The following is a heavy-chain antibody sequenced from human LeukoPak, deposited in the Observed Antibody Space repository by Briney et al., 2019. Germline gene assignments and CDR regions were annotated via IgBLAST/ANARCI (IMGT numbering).Heavy chain of an antibody. D-gene: IGHD6-19*01. V-gene: IGHV3-30*03. CDR1: GFTFSSYG. CDR3: ARELIAVAGTGAFDI. Sequence: GGSLRLSCAASGFTFSSYGMHWVRQAPGKGLEWVAAISYDGSNKYSADSVKGRFTISRDNSKNTLYLQMNSLRAEDTAVYYCARELIAVAGTGAFDIWGQGTMVTVSS. CDR2: ISYDGSNK. J-gene: IGHJ3*02.